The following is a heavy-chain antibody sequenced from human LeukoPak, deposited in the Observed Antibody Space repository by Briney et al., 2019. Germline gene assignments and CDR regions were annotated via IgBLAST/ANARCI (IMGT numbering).Heavy chain of an antibody. Sequence: SETLSLTFTVSGGSISSGSYYWSWIRQPAGKGLEWIGRIYTSGSINYNPSLKSRVTISVDTSKNQFSLKLSSVTAADTAVYYCARDRRDSSGYYYKTHYYYYMDVWGKGTTVTVSS. D-gene: IGHD3-22*01. CDR2: IYTSGSI. V-gene: IGHV4-61*02. J-gene: IGHJ6*03. CDR1: GGSISSGSYY. CDR3: ARDRRDSSGYYYKTHYYYYMDV.